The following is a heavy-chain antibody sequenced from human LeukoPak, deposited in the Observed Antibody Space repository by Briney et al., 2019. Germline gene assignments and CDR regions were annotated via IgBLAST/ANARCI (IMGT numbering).Heavy chain of an antibody. J-gene: IGHJ4*02. CDR2: IKGEESAK. CDR3: VKQEDSSSSWNY. V-gene: IGHV3-7*01. CDR1: GFTFSSYW. D-gene: IGHD6-13*01. Sequence: GGSLRLSCAASGFTFSSYWMTWIRQAPGKGLEWVANIKGEESAKYYVDSVKGRFTISRDNAYHSLYLQMNSLRAEDTAVYYCVKQEDSSSSWNYWGQGTLVTVSS.